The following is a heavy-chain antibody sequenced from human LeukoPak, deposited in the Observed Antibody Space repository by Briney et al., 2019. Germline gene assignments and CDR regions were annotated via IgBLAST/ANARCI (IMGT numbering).Heavy chain of an antibody. D-gene: IGHD1-20*01. V-gene: IGHV3-9*03. J-gene: IGHJ3*02. Sequence: GGSLRLSCAASGFTFDDYAMHWVRQAPGKGLEWVSGISWNSGSIGYADSVKGRFTISRDNAKNSLYLQMNSLRAEDMALCYCAKDSGITGTETSAFDIWGQGTMVTVSS. CDR3: AKDSGITGTETSAFDI. CDR1: GFTFDDYA. CDR2: ISWNSGSI.